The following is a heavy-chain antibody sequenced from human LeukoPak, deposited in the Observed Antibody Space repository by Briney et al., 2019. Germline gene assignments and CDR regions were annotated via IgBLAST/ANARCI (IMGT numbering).Heavy chain of an antibody. CDR3: ARALYSGNQRNWFDP. V-gene: IGHV1-2*02. D-gene: IGHD6-13*01. CDR2: INPNSGDT. J-gene: IGHJ5*02. CDR1: GYTFTSYY. Sequence: SVKVSCKASGYTFTSYYMHWVRQAPGQGLEWMGWINPNSGDTHYAQNVQARVTMTRVTSISTVYMDLSRLRSDDTAVYYCARALYSGNQRNWFDPWGQGTLVTVSS.